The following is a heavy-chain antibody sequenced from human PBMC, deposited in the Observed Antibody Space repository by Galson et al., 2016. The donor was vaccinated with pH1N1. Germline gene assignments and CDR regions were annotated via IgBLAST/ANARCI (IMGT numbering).Heavy chain of an antibody. CDR1: GYTFTTYW. V-gene: IGHV5-51*01. CDR2: IYPGDSDT. J-gene: IGHJ4*02. D-gene: IGHD3-10*01. CDR3: ASRSGSYTGLGD. Sequence: QSGAEVKKPGESLKISCKASGYTFTTYWLVWVRQMPGKGLEWMGIIYPGDSDTRYSPSFQGQVTISADKSISPAHLQWSRLNASATAMYYCASRSGSYTGLGDWGQGTLVTVSS.